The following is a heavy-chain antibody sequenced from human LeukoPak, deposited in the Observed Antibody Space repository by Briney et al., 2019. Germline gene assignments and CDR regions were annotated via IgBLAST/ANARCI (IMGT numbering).Heavy chain of an antibody. J-gene: IGHJ6*03. Sequence: SQTLSLTCTVSGGSVRRGNYYWTWIRRPAGSGLEWIGRIYTSGTTDYNPSLRTRVTISVDASRNQFSLNLSSVTAADTAVYYCARWSGSVTARNYYYYMDVWGEGTTVTVSS. V-gene: IGHV4-61*02. CDR1: GGSVRRGNYY. CDR3: ARWSGSVTARNYYYYMDV. CDR2: IYTSGTT. D-gene: IGHD6-6*01.